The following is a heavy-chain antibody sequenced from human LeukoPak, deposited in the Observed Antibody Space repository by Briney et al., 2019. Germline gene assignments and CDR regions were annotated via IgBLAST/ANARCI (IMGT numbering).Heavy chain of an antibody. Sequence: SETLSLTCAVYGGSFSGYYWSWIRQPPGKGLEWIGEINHSGSTNYNPSLKSRVTISVDTSKKQFSLKLSAVTAADTAVYYCARSNVAARLAYFDYWGRGTPVTVSS. CDR2: INHSGST. CDR3: ARSNVAARLAYFDY. V-gene: IGHV4-34*01. J-gene: IGHJ4*02. D-gene: IGHD6-6*01. CDR1: GGSFSGYY.